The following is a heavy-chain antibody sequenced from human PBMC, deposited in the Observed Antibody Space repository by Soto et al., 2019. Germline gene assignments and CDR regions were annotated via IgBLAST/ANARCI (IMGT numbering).Heavy chain of an antibody. Sequence: SETLSLTCTVSGGSISSSNWWSWVRQPPGKGLEWIGEIYHSGSTNYNPSLKSRVTISVDKSKNQFSLKLSSVTAADTAVYYCARGIAAVGSPNFDYWGQGTLVTVSS. J-gene: IGHJ4*02. D-gene: IGHD6-13*01. CDR3: ARGIAAVGSPNFDY. CDR1: GGSISSSNW. V-gene: IGHV4-4*02. CDR2: IYHSGST.